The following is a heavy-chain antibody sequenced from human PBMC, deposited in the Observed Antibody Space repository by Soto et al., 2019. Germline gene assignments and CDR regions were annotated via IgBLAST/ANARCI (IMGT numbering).Heavy chain of an antibody. CDR3: ARDIAAAGTRHYYYGMDV. J-gene: IGHJ6*02. CDR2: IYYSGST. CDR1: GGSVSSGSYY. Sequence: SETLSLTCTVSGGSVSSGSYYRSWIRQPPGKGLEWIGYIYYSGSTNYNPSLKSRVTISVDTSKNQFSLKLSSVTAADTAVYYCARDIAAAGTRHYYYGMDVWGQGTTVTVSS. D-gene: IGHD6-13*01. V-gene: IGHV4-61*01.